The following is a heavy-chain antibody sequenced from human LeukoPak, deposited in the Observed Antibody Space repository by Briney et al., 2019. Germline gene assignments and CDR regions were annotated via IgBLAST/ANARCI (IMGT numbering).Heavy chain of an antibody. V-gene: IGHV4-61*02. J-gene: IGHJ4*02. Sequence: SETLSLTCTVSGGSISSGSYYWSWIRQPAGKGLEWIGRIYTSGSTNYNPSLKSRVTISVDTSKNQFSLKLSSVTAADTAVYYCARLGIAGSQGVDYWGQGTLVTVSS. D-gene: IGHD1-14*01. CDR1: GGSISSGSYY. CDR2: IYTSGST. CDR3: ARLGIAGSQGVDY.